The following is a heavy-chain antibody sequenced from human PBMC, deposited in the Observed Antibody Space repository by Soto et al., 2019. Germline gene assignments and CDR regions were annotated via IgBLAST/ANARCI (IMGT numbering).Heavy chain of an antibody. CDR2: IIPIFGTA. J-gene: IGHJ4*02. V-gene: IGHV1-69*12. CDR1: GGTFSSYA. D-gene: IGHD1-26*01. CDR3: ARDRGGSYPFDY. Sequence: QVQLVQSGAEVKKPGSSVKVSCKASGGTFSSYAISWVRQAPGQGLEWMGGIIPIFGTANYAQKFQGRVXIXAXVSTSTAYMELSSLRSEDTAVYYCARDRGGSYPFDYWGQGTLVTVSS.